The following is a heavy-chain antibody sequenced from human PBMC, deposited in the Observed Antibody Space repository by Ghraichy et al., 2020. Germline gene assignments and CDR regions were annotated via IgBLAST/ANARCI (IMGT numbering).Heavy chain of an antibody. J-gene: IGHJ6*02. V-gene: IGHV3-48*02. CDR3: ARVVPHYYYYGLDV. D-gene: IGHD4/OR15-4a*01. CDR1: GFAFSSFT. CDR2: ISGRSNSI. Sequence: GGSLRLSCAASGFAFSSFTMNWVRQAPGKGLEWVSYISGRSNSIYYADSVQGRFTVSRDNAENSLFLQMDSLRDEDTAVYYCARVVPHYYYYGLDVWGQGTTVIGSS.